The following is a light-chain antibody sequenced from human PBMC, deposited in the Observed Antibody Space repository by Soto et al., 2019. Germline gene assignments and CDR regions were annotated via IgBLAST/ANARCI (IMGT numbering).Light chain of an antibody. Sequence: EIVLTQSPATLSLSPGERATLSCRASQSVSSYLAWYQQKPGQAPRLLIYDASNSATGIPARFSGSGSGTDLTLTIISLEAEDFAVYYCQQRSNSPLTFGGGTQVEIK. CDR2: DAS. CDR3: QQRSNSPLT. J-gene: IGKJ4*01. V-gene: IGKV3-11*01. CDR1: QSVSSY.